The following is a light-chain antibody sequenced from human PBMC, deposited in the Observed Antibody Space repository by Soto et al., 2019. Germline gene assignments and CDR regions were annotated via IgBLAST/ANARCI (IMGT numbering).Light chain of an antibody. CDR2: DAY. CDR1: ESISTW. CDR3: QQYTGT. V-gene: IGKV1-5*01. Sequence: DIQMTQSPSTLSASVGDRVTITCRASESISTWLAWYRQKTGRAPKLLIYDAYNLESGVPSRFSGSSSVTEFILTIDSVQPDDFATYYCQQYTGTFGQGTKVDI. J-gene: IGKJ1*01.